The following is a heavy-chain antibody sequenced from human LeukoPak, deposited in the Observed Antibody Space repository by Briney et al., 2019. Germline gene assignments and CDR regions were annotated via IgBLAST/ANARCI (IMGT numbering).Heavy chain of an antibody. CDR2: INPSGGST. J-gene: IGHJ6*03. CDR1: GYTFTTYY. Sequence: GASVKVSCKASGYTFTTYYMHWVRQAPGQGLEWMGIINPSGGSTSYAQKFQGRVTMTRDMSTSTAYMELRSLRSDDTAVYYCAREYFSRGFGESQVYYMDVWGKGTTVTVSS. V-gene: IGHV1-46*01. D-gene: IGHD3-10*01. CDR3: AREYFSRGFGESQVYYMDV.